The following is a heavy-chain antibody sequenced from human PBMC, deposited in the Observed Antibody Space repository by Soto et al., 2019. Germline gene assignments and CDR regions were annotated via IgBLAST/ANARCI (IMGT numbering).Heavy chain of an antibody. D-gene: IGHD3-9*01. CDR1: GGSFSGYY. CDR3: ARATYDILTGYYRWTYWYFDL. J-gene: IGHJ2*01. CDR2: INHGGSA. V-gene: IGHV4-34*01. Sequence: SETLSLTCAVYGGSFSGYYWSWIRQPPGKGLEWIGEINHGGSANYNPSLKSRVTISVDTSKNQFSLKLSSVTAADTAVYYCARATYDILTGYYRWTYWYFDLWGRGTLVTVS.